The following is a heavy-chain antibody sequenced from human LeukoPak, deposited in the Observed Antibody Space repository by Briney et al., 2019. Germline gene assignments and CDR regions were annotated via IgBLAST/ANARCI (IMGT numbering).Heavy chain of an antibody. CDR1: GYSFTRYW. CDR2: IYPGDSDT. J-gene: IGHJ4*02. CDR3: ASQGASGPLDY. Sequence: GESLKISCKGSGYSFTRYWIAWVRQMPWKGLEWMGIIYPGDSDTKYSPSFQGHVIFSADKSISTAYLEWSSLKASDTAMYYCASQGASGPLDYWGQGTVVTVSS. V-gene: IGHV5-51*01.